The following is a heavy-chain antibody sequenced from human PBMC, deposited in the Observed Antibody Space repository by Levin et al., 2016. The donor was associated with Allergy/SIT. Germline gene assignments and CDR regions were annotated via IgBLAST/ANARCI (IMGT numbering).Heavy chain of an antibody. J-gene: IGHJ6*02. Sequence: GESLKISCAASGFTFSSYWMHWVRQAPGKGLVWVSRINSDGSSTSYADSVKGRFTISRDNAKNTLYLQMNSLRAEDTAVYYCARDKGGYGGLYYYYYYGMDVWGQGTTVTVSS. D-gene: IGHD4-23*01. CDR1: GFTFSSYW. CDR2: INSDGSST. V-gene: IGHV3-74*01. CDR3: ARDKGGYGGLYYYYYYGMDV.